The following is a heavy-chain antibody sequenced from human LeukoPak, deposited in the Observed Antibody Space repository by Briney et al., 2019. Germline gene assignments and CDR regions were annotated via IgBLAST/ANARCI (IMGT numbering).Heavy chain of an antibody. CDR1: GGSISSYY. D-gene: IGHD3-22*01. V-gene: IGHV4-59*01. CDR2: IYYSGST. J-gene: IGHJ3*02. Sequence: ASETLSLTCTVSGGSISSYYWSWIRQPPGKGLEWIGYIYYSGSTNYNPSLKSRVTISVDTSKNQFSLKLSSVTAADTAVYYCARDFSDSSGYYYVGPGAFDIWGQGTMVTVSS. CDR3: ARDFSDSSGYYYVGPGAFDI.